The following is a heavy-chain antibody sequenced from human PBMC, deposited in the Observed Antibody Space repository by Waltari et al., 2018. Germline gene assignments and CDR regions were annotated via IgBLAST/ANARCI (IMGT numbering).Heavy chain of an antibody. D-gene: IGHD2-15*01. CDR2: VHRSGRT. Sequence: QLQLQQSGPGLVKPSETLSHTCVVPGHPMGGNSWWSWVRQSPDKGLEWIGQVHRSGRTNYNPSFASRAIVSLDTSMNQFSLRILSATAADTAIYYCARDLGRGLFLDSWGQGMLVTVSP. J-gene: IGHJ4*02. CDR3: ARDLGRGLFLDS. V-gene: IGHV4-4*02. CDR1: GHPMGGNSW.